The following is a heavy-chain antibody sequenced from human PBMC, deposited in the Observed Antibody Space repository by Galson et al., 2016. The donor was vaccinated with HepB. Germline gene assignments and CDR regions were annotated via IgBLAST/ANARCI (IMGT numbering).Heavy chain of an antibody. CDR2: LSGDSETT. J-gene: IGHJ6*02. Sequence: SLRLSCAGSGSSLSLYSINWVRQAPGKGLEWVSNLSGDSETTRYADSVKGRLTVSRDKAKNAVDLQMTGLRGEDSGVYYGARAGITMAIYGMEDWGQGTTVTVSS. CDR1: GSSLSLYS. CDR3: ARAGITMAIYGMED. V-gene: IGHV3-48*01. D-gene: IGHD1-14*01.